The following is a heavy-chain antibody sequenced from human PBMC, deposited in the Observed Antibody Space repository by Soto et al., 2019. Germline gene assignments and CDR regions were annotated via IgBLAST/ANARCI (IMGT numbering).Heavy chain of an antibody. J-gene: IGHJ4*02. V-gene: IGHV4-61*08. CDR2: IYDSGST. D-gene: IGHD3-3*01. Sequence: SETLSLTCTVSGGSISSGDYYWSWIRQPPGKGLEWIGYIYDSGSTYYNSSLKSRVTMSVDTSKNQFSLKLSSVTAADTAVYYCARGGDFWSGASRGYFDYWGQGTLVTVSS. CDR3: ARGGDFWSGASRGYFDY. CDR1: GGSISSGDYY.